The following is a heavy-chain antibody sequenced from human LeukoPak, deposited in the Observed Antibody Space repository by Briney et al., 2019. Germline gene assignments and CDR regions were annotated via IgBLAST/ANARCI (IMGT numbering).Heavy chain of an antibody. CDR2: TYYRSKWYN. Sequence: SQTLPLTCAIYGDSVSSNSAAWNWIRQSPSRGLEWLGRTYYRSKWYNDYAVSVKSRITINPDTSKNQFSLQLNSVTPEDTAVYYCAKGDYGSGSYRYNWFDPWGQGTLVTVSS. J-gene: IGHJ5*02. CDR3: AKGDYGSGSYRYNWFDP. CDR1: GDSVSSNSAA. D-gene: IGHD3-10*01. V-gene: IGHV6-1*01.